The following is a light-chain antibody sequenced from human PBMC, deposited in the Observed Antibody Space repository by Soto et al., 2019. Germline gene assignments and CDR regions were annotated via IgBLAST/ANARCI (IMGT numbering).Light chain of an antibody. V-gene: IGLV1-51*01. Sequence: QSALTQPPSVSAAPGQTVTISCSGSSSNIGNNYVSWYQQLPGTAPKLLIYDNNKRPSGIPDRFSGSKSGTSATLGITGLQAGDEADYYCGTCDSSLSAVVFGGGTKLTVL. CDR2: DNN. CDR1: SSNIGNNY. J-gene: IGLJ2*01. CDR3: GTCDSSLSAVV.